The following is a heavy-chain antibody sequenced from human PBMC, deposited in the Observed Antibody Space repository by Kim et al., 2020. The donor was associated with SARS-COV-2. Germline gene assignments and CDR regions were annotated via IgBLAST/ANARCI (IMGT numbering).Heavy chain of an antibody. CDR2: INPSGGST. V-gene: IGHV1-46*01. J-gene: IGHJ6*02. D-gene: IGHD3-10*01. CDR3: ARDLTMVQGASLDSLNYYYGMDV. Sequence: ASVKVSYKASGYTFTSYYMHWVRQAPGQGLEWMGIINPSGGSTSYAQKFQGRVTMTRDTSTSTVYMELSSLRSEDTAVYYCARDLTMVQGASLDSLNYYYGMDVWGQGTTVTVSS. CDR1: GYTFTSYY.